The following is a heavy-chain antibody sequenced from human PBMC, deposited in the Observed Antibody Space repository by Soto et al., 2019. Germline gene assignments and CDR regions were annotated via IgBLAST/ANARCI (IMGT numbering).Heavy chain of an antibody. Sequence: QVQLVQSGAEVKKPGASVKVSCKASGYTFTSYDINWVRQATGQGLEWMGWMNPNSGNTGYAQKFQGRVTMTRNTSISTAYMELSSLRSEDTAVYYCARGGALWFGEAEGYFQHWGQGTLVTVSS. CDR1: GYTFTSYD. CDR3: ARGGALWFGEAEGYFQH. J-gene: IGHJ1*01. V-gene: IGHV1-8*01. CDR2: MNPNSGNT. D-gene: IGHD3-10*01.